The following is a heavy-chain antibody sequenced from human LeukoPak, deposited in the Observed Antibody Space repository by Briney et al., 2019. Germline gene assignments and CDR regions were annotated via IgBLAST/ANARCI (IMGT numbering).Heavy chain of an antibody. J-gene: IGHJ5*02. CDR1: GGSISSYY. CDR2: IYYSGST. CDR3: ARAYYGSGSYYNVYNWFDP. V-gene: IGHV4-59*01. D-gene: IGHD3-10*01. Sequence: PSGTLSLTCTVSGGSISSYYWSWIRQPPGKGLEWIGNIYYSGSTNYNPSLKSRVTISVDTSKNQFSLKLSSVTAADTAVYYCARAYYGSGSYYNVYNWFDPWGQGTLVTVSS.